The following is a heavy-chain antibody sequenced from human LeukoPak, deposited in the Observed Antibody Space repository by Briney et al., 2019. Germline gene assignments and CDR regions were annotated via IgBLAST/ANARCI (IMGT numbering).Heavy chain of an antibody. CDR1: GFTLSSYW. J-gene: IGHJ6*02. D-gene: IGHD5-12*01. V-gene: IGHV3-74*01. CDR3: ARSDSGYDYYYYYGMDV. CDR2: INSDGSST. Sequence: GGSLRLSCAASGFTLSSYWMHWVRQAPGKGLVWVSRINSDGSSTSYADSVKGRFTISRDNSKNTLYLQMNSLRAEDTAVYYCARSDSGYDYYYYYGMDVWGQGTTVTVSS.